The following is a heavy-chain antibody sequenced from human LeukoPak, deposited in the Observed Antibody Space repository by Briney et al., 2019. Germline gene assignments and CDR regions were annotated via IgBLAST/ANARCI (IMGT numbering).Heavy chain of an antibody. CDR2: ISSSGSTI. Sequence: GGSLRLSCAASGFTFSSYEMNWVRQAPGKGLEWVSYISSSGSTIYYADSVKGRFTISRDNSKNTLYLQMNSLRAEDTAVYYCARDHCVGSTSCYTFDYWGQGTLVTVSS. J-gene: IGHJ4*02. CDR1: GFTFSSYE. CDR3: ARDHCVGSTSCYTFDY. V-gene: IGHV3-48*03. D-gene: IGHD2-2*02.